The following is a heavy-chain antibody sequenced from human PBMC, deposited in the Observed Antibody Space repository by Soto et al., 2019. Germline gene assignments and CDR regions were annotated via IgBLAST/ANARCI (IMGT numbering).Heavy chain of an antibody. CDR1: GLSVCSYG. Sequence: CLGLCCAACGLSVCSYGMHWVRQAPGKGLEWVAVISYDGSNKYYADSVKGRFTISRDNSKNTLYLQMDSLRAEDTAVYYCAKGPTLVTPILLCDYWGQGPLVTVSS. CDR2: ISYDGSNK. D-gene: IGHD6-13*01. V-gene: IGHV3-30*18. J-gene: IGHJ4*02. CDR3: AKGPTLVTPILLCDY.